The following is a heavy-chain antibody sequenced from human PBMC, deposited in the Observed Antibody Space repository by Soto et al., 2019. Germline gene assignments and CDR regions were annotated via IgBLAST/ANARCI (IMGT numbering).Heavy chain of an antibody. Sequence: SETLSLTCAVSGGSISSSNWWSWVRQPPGKGLEWIGEIYHSGSTNYNPSLKSRVTISVDKSKNQFSLELSSVTAADTAVYYCARERRGYSGYDLYYYYGMDVWGQGTTVTVSS. CDR1: GGSISSSNW. CDR2: IYHSGST. D-gene: IGHD5-12*01. J-gene: IGHJ6*02. CDR3: ARERRGYSGYDLYYYYGMDV. V-gene: IGHV4-4*02.